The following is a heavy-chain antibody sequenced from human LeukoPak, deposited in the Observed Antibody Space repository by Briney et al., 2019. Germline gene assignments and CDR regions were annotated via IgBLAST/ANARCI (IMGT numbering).Heavy chain of an antibody. CDR2: INHSGST. J-gene: IGHJ4*02. V-gene: IGHV4-34*01. CDR1: GGSFSGYY. Sequence: SETLSLTCAVYGGSFSGYYWSWIRQPPGKGLEWIGEINHSGSTNYNPSLKSRVTISVDTSKNQFSLKLSSVTAADTAVYYCARARYGSGPEGYFDYWGQGTLVTVSS. CDR3: ARARYGSGPEGYFDY. D-gene: IGHD3-10*01.